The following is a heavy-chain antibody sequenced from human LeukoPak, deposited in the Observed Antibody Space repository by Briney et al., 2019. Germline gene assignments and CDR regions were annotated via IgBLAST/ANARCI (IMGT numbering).Heavy chain of an antibody. J-gene: IGHJ4*02. CDR1: GFTFSSYW. CDR2: IKEDGSEE. D-gene: IGHD3-9*01. V-gene: IGHV3-7*01. CDR3: ARGGARYLDS. Sequence: GGSLRLSCAASGFTFSSYWMSWVRQAPGKGPEFVANIKEDGSEESYVDSVKGRFTISRDNAKNSLCLQMSSLRVEDTAVYYCARGGARYLDSWGQGILVTVSS.